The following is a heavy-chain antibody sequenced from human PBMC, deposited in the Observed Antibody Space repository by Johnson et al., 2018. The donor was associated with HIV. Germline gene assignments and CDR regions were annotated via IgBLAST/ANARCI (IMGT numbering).Heavy chain of an antibody. CDR1: GFTVSSDY. D-gene: IGHD3-22*01. V-gene: IGHV3-66*01. Sequence: VQLVESGGGVVQPGRSLRLSCAASGFTVSSDYMSWVRQAPGKGLEWVSLIYSGGRTSYTDSVKGSFTISSDNDKNSMYLQMNSLRAEDTALYYCSREHYDSSSYSVFDAFDIWGQGTMVTVSS. CDR2: IYSGGRT. J-gene: IGHJ3*02. CDR3: SREHYDSSSYSVFDAFDI.